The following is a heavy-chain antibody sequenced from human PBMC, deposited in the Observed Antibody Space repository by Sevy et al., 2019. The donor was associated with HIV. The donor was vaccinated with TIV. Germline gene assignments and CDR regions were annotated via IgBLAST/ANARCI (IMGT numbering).Heavy chain of an antibody. CDR2: IKSKTDGERT. D-gene: IGHD2-2*01. CDR3: TTTLSTAHYMVV. V-gene: IGHV3-15*01. Sequence: GGSLRLSCAASGLSFTSAWMSWVRQAPGKGLEWDGRIKSKTDGERTDYPAPLRGRFTISRDDSNNTLYLQMNSLETEDTAVYYSTTTLSTAHYMVVWGQGTTVTVSS. J-gene: IGHJ6*02. CDR1: GLSFTSAW.